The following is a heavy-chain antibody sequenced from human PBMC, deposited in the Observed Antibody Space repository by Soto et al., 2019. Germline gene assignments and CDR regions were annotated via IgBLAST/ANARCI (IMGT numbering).Heavy chain of an antibody. Sequence: PSETLSLTCAVYGGSFSGYYWSWIRQPPGKGLEWIGEINHSGSTNYNPFLKSRVTISVDTSKNQFSLRLSSVTAADTAVYYCPRMQMKYYDSSPTPYDAFDIWREGTMVTVSS. D-gene: IGHD3-22*01. CDR3: PRMQMKYYDSSPTPYDAFDI. CDR1: GGSFSGYY. V-gene: IGHV4-34*01. J-gene: IGHJ3*02. CDR2: INHSGST.